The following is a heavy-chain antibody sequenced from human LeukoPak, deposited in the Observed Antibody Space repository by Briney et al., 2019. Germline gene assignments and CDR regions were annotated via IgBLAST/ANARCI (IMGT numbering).Heavy chain of an antibody. D-gene: IGHD2-2*01. V-gene: IGHV4-38-2*02. CDR1: GYSISSGYQ. CDR2: IYHSGSA. J-gene: IGHJ5*02. CDR3: ARDPRWLTPDCTSTSCYENYFDP. Sequence: SETLSLTCGVSGYSISSGYQWAWIRQSPGKGLEWIGSIYHSGSAHYNPSLKSRVTISVETSKNQFSLSMYSVTASDTALYYCARDPRWLTPDCTSTSCYENYFDPWGQGILVTVSS.